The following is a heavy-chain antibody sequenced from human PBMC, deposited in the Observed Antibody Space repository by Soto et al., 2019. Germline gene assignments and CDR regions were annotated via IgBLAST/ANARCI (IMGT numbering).Heavy chain of an antibody. Sequence: SETLSLTCTVSGGSISSYDWSWIRQPPGKGLEWIGYIYYSGSTNYNPSLKSRVTISVDTSKNQFSLKLSSVTAADTAVYYCARATWIQLWLYDYWGQGTLVTVSS. J-gene: IGHJ4*02. D-gene: IGHD5-18*01. CDR3: ARATWIQLWLYDY. V-gene: IGHV4-59*01. CDR2: IYYSGST. CDR1: GGSISSYD.